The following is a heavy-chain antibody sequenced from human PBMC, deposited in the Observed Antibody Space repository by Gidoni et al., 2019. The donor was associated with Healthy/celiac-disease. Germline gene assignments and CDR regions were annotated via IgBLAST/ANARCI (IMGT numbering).Heavy chain of an antibody. J-gene: IGHJ6*02. Sequence: QVQLVQSGAEVKQPGSSVKVSCKASGGTFSSYALSRLRQAPGQGLEWMGGIIPIFGTANYAQKFQGRVTITADKSTSTAYMELSSLRSEDTAVYYCARGIVVVPAAIRDVYYYYGMDVWGQGTTVTVSS. CDR1: GGTFSSYA. V-gene: IGHV1-69*06. D-gene: IGHD2-2*02. CDR2: IIPIFGTA. CDR3: ARGIVVVPAAIRDVYYYYGMDV.